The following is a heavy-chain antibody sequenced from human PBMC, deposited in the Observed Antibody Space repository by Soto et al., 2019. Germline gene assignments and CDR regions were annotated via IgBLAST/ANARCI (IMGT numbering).Heavy chain of an antibody. Sequence: QVQLQESGPGLVKPSETLSLTCAVSGASISSSNWQSWVRQPPGKGLEWIGEIHHSGRSNFNPSLKGRVTISVDKSRNQFSLILTSVNAADTAVYYCARHGIYWFDTWGQGTLVTVSS. CDR1: GASISSSNW. V-gene: IGHV4-4*02. CDR2: IHHSGRS. D-gene: IGHD3-3*02. CDR3: ARHGIYWFDT. J-gene: IGHJ5*02.